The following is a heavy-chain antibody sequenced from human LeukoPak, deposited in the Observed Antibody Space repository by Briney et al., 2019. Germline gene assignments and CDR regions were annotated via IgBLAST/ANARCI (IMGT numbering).Heavy chain of an antibody. CDR2: IYYSGNT. D-gene: IGHD3-16*02. CDR3: ARLVWGTYRLFDY. Sequence: SETLSLTCTVSGGSISSYYRSWIRQPPGKGLEWIGYIYYSGNTNYNPSLKSRVTISGDTLKNQFSLKLSSVTAADTAVYYCARLVWGTYRLFDYWGQGTLVTVSS. V-gene: IGHV4-59*01. J-gene: IGHJ4*02. CDR1: GGSISSYY.